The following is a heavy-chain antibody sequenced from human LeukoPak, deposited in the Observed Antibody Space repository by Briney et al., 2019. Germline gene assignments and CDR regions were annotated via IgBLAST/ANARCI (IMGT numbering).Heavy chain of an antibody. Sequence: AGGSLRLSCAASGFTFRSYYMHWVRQASGKGLEWVSAIGTAGDTYYPGSVKGRFTISRENDKNSLYLKMNSLRAGDTAVYYCAREGHGASPLDVWGQGTTVTVSS. CDR1: GFTFRSYY. CDR3: AREGHGASPLDV. D-gene: IGHD4-17*01. V-gene: IGHV3-13*04. J-gene: IGHJ6*02. CDR2: IGTAGDT.